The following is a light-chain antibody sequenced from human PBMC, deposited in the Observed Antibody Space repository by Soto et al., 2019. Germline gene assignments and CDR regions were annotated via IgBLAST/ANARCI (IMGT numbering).Light chain of an antibody. V-gene: IGLV2-14*01. CDR1: SSDVGDYNY. CDR3: SSYTSSNTWV. Sequence: QSALTQPASVSGSPGQSITISCTGTSSDVGDYNYVSRYQQHPGKAPKLMIYEVSNRPSGVSNRFSGSKSGNTASLTISGLQAEDEADYYCSSYTSSNTWVFGGGTKLTAL. CDR2: EVS. J-gene: IGLJ3*02.